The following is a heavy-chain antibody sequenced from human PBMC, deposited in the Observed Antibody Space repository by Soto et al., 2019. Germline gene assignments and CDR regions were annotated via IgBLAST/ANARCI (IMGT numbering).Heavy chain of an antibody. Sequence: EVHLLESGGGLVQPGESLRLSCGTSGFPFSSCVMAWVRQAPGKGLEWVSSITNTDAATYYADSVKGRFTISRDNSRNTRFLQMNNLRAEDTAVYYCAKCMSSGRWYVDDWGQGTLVTVSS. J-gene: IGHJ4*02. D-gene: IGHD6-25*01. V-gene: IGHV3-23*01. CDR2: ITNTDAAT. CDR1: GFPFSSCV. CDR3: AKCMSSGRWYVDD.